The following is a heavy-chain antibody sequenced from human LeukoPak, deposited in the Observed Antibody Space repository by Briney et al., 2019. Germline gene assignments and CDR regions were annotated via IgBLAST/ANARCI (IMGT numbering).Heavy chain of an antibody. CDR3: AKDMGGYSGSYGTLLSDY. CDR1: GFTFDDYA. Sequence: GGSLRLSCAVSGFTFDDYAMHWVRQAPGKGLEWVSGISWNSGNIGYADSVKGRFTISRDNAKNSLYLQMNSLRAEDTALYYCAKDMGGYSGSYGTLLSDYWGQGALVTVSS. D-gene: IGHD1-26*01. J-gene: IGHJ4*02. CDR2: ISWNSGNI. V-gene: IGHV3-9*01.